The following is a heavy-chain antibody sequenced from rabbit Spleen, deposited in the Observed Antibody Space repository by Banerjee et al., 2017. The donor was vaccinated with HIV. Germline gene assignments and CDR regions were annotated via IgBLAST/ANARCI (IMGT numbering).Heavy chain of an antibody. CDR3: ARDTGTSFSTYGMDL. D-gene: IGHD7-1*01. CDR2: IYTGISTNT. Sequence: QSLEESGGDLVKPGASLTLTCTASGFSFSSSYYICWVRQAPGKGLEWIACIYTGISTNTYSATWAKGRFTCSKTSSTTVTLQMTSLTVADTATYFCARDTGTSFSTYGMDLWGQGTLVTVS. J-gene: IGHJ6*01. V-gene: IGHV1S40*01. CDR1: GFSFSSSYY.